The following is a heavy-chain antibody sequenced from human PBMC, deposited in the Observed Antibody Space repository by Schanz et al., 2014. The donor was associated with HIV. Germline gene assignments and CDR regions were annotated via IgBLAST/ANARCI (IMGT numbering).Heavy chain of an antibody. V-gene: IGHV3-23*01. D-gene: IGHD6-19*01. J-gene: IGHJ4*02. Sequence: ESGGGVVQPGGSLRLSCAASGFIFDDNTMHWVRQAPGKGLEWVSSISGSGVSTFYAGSVKGRFAISRDKSKNTLYLQMNGLRVEDTAVYYCAKMARSVAANTNFDYWGQGTLVTVSS. CDR1: GFIFDDNT. CDR2: ISGSGVST. CDR3: AKMARSVAANTNFDY.